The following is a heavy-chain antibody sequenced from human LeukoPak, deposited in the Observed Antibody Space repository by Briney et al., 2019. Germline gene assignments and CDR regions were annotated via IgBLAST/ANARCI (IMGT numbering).Heavy chain of an antibody. V-gene: IGHV5-51*01. CDR1: GYSFTSYW. D-gene: IGHD5-18*01. CDR3: GRAYSYGTIDY. J-gene: IGHJ4*02. CDR2: IYPGDSDT. Sequence: GESLQIACQGSGYSFTSYWIGWVRQMPGKGLEWMGIIYPGDSDTRYSPSFQGQVTISADKSISTAYLQWSSLKASDTAMYYCGRAYSYGTIDYWGQGTLVTVSS.